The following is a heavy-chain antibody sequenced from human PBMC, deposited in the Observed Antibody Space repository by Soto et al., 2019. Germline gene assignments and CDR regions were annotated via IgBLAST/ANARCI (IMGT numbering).Heavy chain of an antibody. CDR3: ARGMRERRPYYYYGMDV. CDR1: GGTFSSYA. D-gene: IGHD1-26*01. J-gene: IGHJ6*02. Sequence: QVQLVQSGAEVKKPGSSVKVSCKASGGTFSSYAISWVRQAPGQGLEWMGGIIPIFGTANYAQKFQGRVTITADESTSTAYMELSSLRSEDTAVYYCARGMRERRPYYYYGMDVWGQGTTVTVSS. V-gene: IGHV1-69*01. CDR2: IIPIFGTA.